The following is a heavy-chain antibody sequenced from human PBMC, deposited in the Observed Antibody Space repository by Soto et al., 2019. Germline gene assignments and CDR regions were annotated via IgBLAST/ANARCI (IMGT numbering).Heavy chain of an antibody. Sequence: SETLSLTCTVSGGSISSGDYYWSWIRQPPGKGLEWIGYIYYSGSTYYNPSLKSRVTISVDTSKNQFSLKLSSVTAADTAVYYCARLGQTQLVVPAAMISEVFDYWGQGTLVTVSS. D-gene: IGHD2-2*01. CDR3: ARLGQTQLVVPAAMISEVFDY. V-gene: IGHV4-30-4*01. CDR2: IYYSGST. CDR1: GGSISSGDYY. J-gene: IGHJ4*02.